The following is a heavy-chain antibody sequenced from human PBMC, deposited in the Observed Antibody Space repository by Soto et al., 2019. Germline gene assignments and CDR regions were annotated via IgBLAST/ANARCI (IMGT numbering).Heavy chain of an antibody. CDR1: GFTFSSYG. D-gene: IGHD3-9*01. V-gene: IGHV3-33*01. J-gene: IGHJ5*02. Sequence: GGSLRLSCAASGFTFSSYGMHWVRQAPGKGLEWVAVIWYDGSNKYYADSVKGRFTISRDNSKNTLYLQMNSLRAEDTAVYYCARVGEPYYDILTGWDWFDPWGQGTLVTVSS. CDR3: ARVGEPYYDILTGWDWFDP. CDR2: IWYDGSNK.